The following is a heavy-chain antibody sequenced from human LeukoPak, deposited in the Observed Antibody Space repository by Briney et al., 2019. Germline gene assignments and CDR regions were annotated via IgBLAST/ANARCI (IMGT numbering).Heavy chain of an antibody. V-gene: IGHV3-48*02. D-gene: IGHD3-22*01. J-gene: IGHJ3*02. Sequence: GGSLRLSCAASGFTFRSYSMHWVRQAPGKGLEWVSYISSTSSTIYYADSVKGRFTVSRDNAKNSLYLQMNSLRDEDTAVYYCARAAPYYYDSSGYSAFDSWGQGTMVTVSA. CDR3: ARAAPYYYDSSGYSAFDS. CDR1: GFTFRSYS. CDR2: ISSTSSTI.